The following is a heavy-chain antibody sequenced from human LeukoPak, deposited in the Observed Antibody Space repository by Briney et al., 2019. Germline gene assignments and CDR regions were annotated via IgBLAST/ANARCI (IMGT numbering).Heavy chain of an antibody. CDR2: MNPNSGNT. CDR3: ARKGPANYYYYYMDV. D-gene: IGHD2-2*01. V-gene: IGHV1-8*02. CDR1: GGTFSSYA. J-gene: IGHJ6*03. Sequence: ASVKVSCKASGGTFSSYAISWVRPAPGQGLEWMGWMNPNSGNTGYAPKFQGRVTMTRNTSISTAYMELSSLRSEDTAVYYCARKGPANYYYYYMDVWGKGTSVTVSS.